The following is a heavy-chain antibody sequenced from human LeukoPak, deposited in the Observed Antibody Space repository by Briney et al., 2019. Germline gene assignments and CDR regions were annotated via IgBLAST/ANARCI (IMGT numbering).Heavy chain of an antibody. V-gene: IGHV1-18*01. J-gene: IGHJ4*02. D-gene: IGHD2-21*01. Sequence: ASVKVSCKASGYTLTSYGISWVRQAPGQGLEWMGWISAYNGNTNYAQKLQGRVTMTTDTSTSTAYMELRSLRSDDTAVYYCARDPFRQCGGDCYYDYWGQGTLVTVSS. CDR2: ISAYNGNT. CDR3: ARDPFRQCGGDCYYDY. CDR1: GYTLTSYG.